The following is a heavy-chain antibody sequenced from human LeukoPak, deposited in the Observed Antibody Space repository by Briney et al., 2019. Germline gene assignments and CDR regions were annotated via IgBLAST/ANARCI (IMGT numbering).Heavy chain of an antibody. CDR1: GFTFSDYY. V-gene: IGHV3-11*01. Sequence: GGSLRLSCAASGFTFSDYYMSWIRQAPGKGLEWVSYISSSGSTIYYADSAKGRFTISRDNAKNSLYLQMNSLRAEDTAVYYCASHDYGDRALDYWGQGTLVTVSS. J-gene: IGHJ4*02. D-gene: IGHD4-17*01. CDR3: ASHDYGDRALDY. CDR2: ISSSGSTI.